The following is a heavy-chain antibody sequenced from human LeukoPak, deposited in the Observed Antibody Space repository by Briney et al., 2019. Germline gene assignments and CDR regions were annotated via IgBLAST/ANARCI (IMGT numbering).Heavy chain of an antibody. CDR1: GGSISSYY. Sequence: SETLSLTCTVSGGSISSYYWSWIRQPPGKGLEWIGYIYYSGSTNYNPSLKSRVTISVDTSKNQFSLKLSSVTAADTAVYYCARVQWELLGPFTIDYWGQGTLVTVSS. CDR3: ARVQWELLGPFTIDY. J-gene: IGHJ4*02. CDR2: IYYSGST. D-gene: IGHD1-26*01. V-gene: IGHV4-59*01.